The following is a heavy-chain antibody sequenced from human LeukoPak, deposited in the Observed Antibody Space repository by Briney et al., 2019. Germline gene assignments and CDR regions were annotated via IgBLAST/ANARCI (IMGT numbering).Heavy chain of an antibody. Sequence: SETLSLTCTVSGGSISSYYWSWLRQPPGKGLEWIGYIYYSGSTNYNSSLKSRVTILVDMSKNQFSLKLSSVTAADTAVYYCARDVVRLRGAPSPFDYWGQGTLVTVSS. J-gene: IGHJ4*02. D-gene: IGHD3-10*01. CDR3: ARDVVRLRGAPSPFDY. CDR1: GGSISSYY. CDR2: IYYSGST. V-gene: IGHV4-59*12.